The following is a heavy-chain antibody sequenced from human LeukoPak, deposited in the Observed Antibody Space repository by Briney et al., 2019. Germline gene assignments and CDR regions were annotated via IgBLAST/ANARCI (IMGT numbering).Heavy chain of an antibody. Sequence: PGGSLRLSCAASGFTFDDYAMHWVRQAPGKGLEWVSGISWNSGSIGYADSVKGRFTISRDNAKNSLYLQMNSLRAEDTALYYCAKDRAEWLENFDYWGQGTLVTVSS. CDR2: ISWNSGSI. D-gene: IGHD6-19*01. J-gene: IGHJ4*02. CDR3: AKDRAEWLENFDY. V-gene: IGHV3-9*01. CDR1: GFTFDDYA.